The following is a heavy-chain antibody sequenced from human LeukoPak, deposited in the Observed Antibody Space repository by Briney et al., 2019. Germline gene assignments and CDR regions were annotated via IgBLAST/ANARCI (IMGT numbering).Heavy chain of an antibody. CDR3: ARLANRSFDY. CDR1: GYSFTSYW. V-gene: IGHV5-51*01. CDR2: IYPGDPYT. Sequence: GESLKISCKGSGYSFTSYWIAWVRQMPGKGLEWMGIIYPGDPYTTYSPSFQGQVTISADKSISTAYLQWSSLKASDTAMYYCARLANRSFDYWGQGTLVTVSS. D-gene: IGHD1-14*01. J-gene: IGHJ4*02.